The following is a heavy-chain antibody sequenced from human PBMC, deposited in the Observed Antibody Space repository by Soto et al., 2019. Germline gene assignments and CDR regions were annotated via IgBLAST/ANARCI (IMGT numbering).Heavy chain of an antibody. Sequence: QVPLVQSGAEVNKPGASVKVSCKASGYTFTSYGISWVRQAPGQGLEWMGWISAYNGNTNYAQKLKGRVTMTTDTSTSTAYMELRSLRSDDTAVYYCARDTGVAVAGPEFFDYWGQGTLVTVSS. D-gene: IGHD6-19*01. CDR2: ISAYNGNT. V-gene: IGHV1-18*01. CDR3: ARDTGVAVAGPEFFDY. CDR1: GYTFTSYG. J-gene: IGHJ4*02.